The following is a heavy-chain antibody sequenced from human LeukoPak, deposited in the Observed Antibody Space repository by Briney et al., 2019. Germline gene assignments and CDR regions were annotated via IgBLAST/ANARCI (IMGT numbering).Heavy chain of an antibody. CDR2: ISGSGGST. J-gene: IGHJ4*02. V-gene: IGHV3-23*01. CDR1: GFTFSSYA. CDR3: AKCPLNPYCSSTSCYCYVDY. Sequence: PGGSLRLSCAASGFTFSSYAMSWVRQAPGKVLEWVSAISGSGGSTYYADSVKGRFTISRDNSKNTLYLQMNSLRAEDTAVYYCAKCPLNPYCSSTSCYCYVDYWGQGTLVTVSS. D-gene: IGHD2-2*01.